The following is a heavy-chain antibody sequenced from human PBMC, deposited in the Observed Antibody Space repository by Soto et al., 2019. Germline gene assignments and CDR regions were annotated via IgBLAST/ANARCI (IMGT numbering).Heavy chain of an antibody. CDR2: IHPAGQPI. Sequence: EVQLVESGGGLVQPGGSLRLSCVASGFTFSSSEMYWVRQAPGKGLEWVSYIHPAGQPIFYADSVKGRFTISRDNAKNSLYLQFNSLRAEYTAVYDCASRGSSWGQGTMVTVSS. J-gene: IGHJ3*01. CDR1: GFTFSSSE. V-gene: IGHV3-48*03. D-gene: IGHD2-2*01. CDR3: ASRGSS.